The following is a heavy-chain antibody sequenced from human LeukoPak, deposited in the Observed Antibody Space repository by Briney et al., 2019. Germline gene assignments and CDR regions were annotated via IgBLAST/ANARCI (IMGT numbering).Heavy chain of an antibody. Sequence: ASVKVSCKASGYTFNSYGISWVRQAPGQGLEWMGWISAYNGNTNYAQKLQGRVTMTTDTSTSTAYMELRSLRSDDTAVYYCARVPLDHYYYGMDVWGQGTTVTVSS. CDR1: GYTFNSYG. CDR3: ARVPLDHYYYGMDV. V-gene: IGHV1-18*01. J-gene: IGHJ6*02. CDR2: ISAYNGNT.